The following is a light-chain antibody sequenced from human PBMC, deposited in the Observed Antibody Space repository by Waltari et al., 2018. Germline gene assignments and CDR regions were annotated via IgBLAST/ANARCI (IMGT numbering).Light chain of an antibody. CDR3: QQYFTPPPT. CDR2: WAS. Sequence: EIVMTQSPASLAVSLGERATLNCKSSQSVLLNSNNKNYLAWYKQRPGQPPNLLIYWASTRESRVPDRFSGSVSGTDFTLTINSLQAEDVAVYYCQQYFTPPPTFGHGTKVEIK. V-gene: IGKV4-1*01. CDR1: QSVLLNSNNKNY. J-gene: IGKJ1*01.